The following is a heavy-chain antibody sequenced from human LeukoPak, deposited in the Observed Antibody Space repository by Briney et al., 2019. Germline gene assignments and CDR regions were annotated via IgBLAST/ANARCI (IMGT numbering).Heavy chain of an antibody. CDR1: GFTFSSYA. Sequence: GGSLRLSCAASGFTFSSYAMSWVRQAPGKGLELVSAISGSGGSTYYADSVKGRFTISRDNSKNTLYLQMNSLRAEDTAVYYCAKDLTPEFDYYGMDVWGQGTTVTVSS. D-gene: IGHD3-9*01. CDR3: AKDLTPEFDYYGMDV. V-gene: IGHV3-23*01. CDR2: ISGSGGST. J-gene: IGHJ6*02.